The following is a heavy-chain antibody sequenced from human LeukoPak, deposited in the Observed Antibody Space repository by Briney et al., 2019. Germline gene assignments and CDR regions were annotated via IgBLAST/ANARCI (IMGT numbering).Heavy chain of an antibody. V-gene: IGHV5-51*01. J-gene: IGHJ4*02. D-gene: IGHD1-14*01. CDR3: ARHRATGTWSDFDY. CDR2: IYPGDSDT. CDR1: GYSFTSYW. Sequence: GESLKISCKGSGYSFTSYWIGWVRQMPGKGLEWMGIIYPGDSDTRYSPSFQGQVTISADKSISTAYLQWGSLKASDSAIYYCARHRATGTWSDFDYWGQGTVVTVSS.